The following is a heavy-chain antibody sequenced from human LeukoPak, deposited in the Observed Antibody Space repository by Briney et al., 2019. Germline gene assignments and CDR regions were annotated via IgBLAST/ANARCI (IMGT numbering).Heavy chain of an antibody. Sequence: SETLSLTCTVSGGSISSSSYYWGWIRQPPGKGLEWIGSIYYSGSTYYNPSLKSRVTISVDTSKNQFSLKLSSVTAADTAVYYCARTGYCSGGSCFSFTFDYWGQGTLVTVSS. CDR3: ARTGYCSGGSCFSFTFDY. J-gene: IGHJ4*02. V-gene: IGHV4-39*01. CDR1: GGSISSSSYY. CDR2: IYYSGST. D-gene: IGHD2-15*01.